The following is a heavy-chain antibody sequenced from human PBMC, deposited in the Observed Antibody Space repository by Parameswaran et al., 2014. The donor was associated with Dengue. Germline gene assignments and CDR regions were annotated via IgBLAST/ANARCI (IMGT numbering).Heavy chain of an antibody. D-gene: IGHD3-10*01. CDR3: ARNDPKDYYGSGYYYYMDV. Sequence: RWIRQPPGKGLEWIGRIYTSGSTNYNPSLKSRVTISVDTSKNQFSLKLSSVTAADTAVYYCARNDPKDYYGSGYYYYMDVWGKGTTVTVSS. J-gene: IGHJ6*03. CDR2: IYTSGST. V-gene: IGHV4-4*07.